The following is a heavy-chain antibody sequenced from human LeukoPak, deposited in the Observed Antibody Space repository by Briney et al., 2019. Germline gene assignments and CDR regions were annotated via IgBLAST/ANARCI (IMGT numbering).Heavy chain of an antibody. J-gene: IGHJ6*03. V-gene: IGHV4-59*01. Sequence: SETLSLTCTVSGGSISGYYWTWIREPPGKGLEWIGYIYYSGSTNYNPSLRSRVTISVDTSKNQFSLKLSSVTAADTAVYYCARARFYPNYYYYYMDVWGKGTTVTVSS. CDR2: IYYSGST. D-gene: IGHD4-17*01. CDR1: GGSISGYY. CDR3: ARARFYPNYYYYYMDV.